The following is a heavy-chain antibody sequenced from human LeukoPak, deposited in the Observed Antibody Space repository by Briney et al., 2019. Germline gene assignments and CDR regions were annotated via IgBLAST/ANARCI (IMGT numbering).Heavy chain of an antibody. CDR1: GGSISSGSYY. J-gene: IGHJ4*02. CDR2: IYYTGTT. CDR3: ARGEDFERYYLAY. V-gene: IGHV4-61*01. D-gene: IGHD3-9*01. Sequence: SETLSLTCTVSGGSISSGSYYWTWIRQIPGKGLEWIGYIYYTGTTNYNPLFESRATISVDTSKNQFSLKLTSVTAADTAVYFCARGEDFERYYLAYWGQGTLVTVSS.